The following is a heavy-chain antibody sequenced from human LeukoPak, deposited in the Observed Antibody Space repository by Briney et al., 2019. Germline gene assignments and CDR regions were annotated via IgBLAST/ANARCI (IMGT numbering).Heavy chain of an antibody. CDR2: IYYSGST. CDR1: GGSISSSSYY. D-gene: IGHD3-3*01. J-gene: IGHJ5*02. Sequence: SETLSLTCTVSGGSISSSSYYWGWIRQPPGKGLEWIGSIYYSGSTYCNPSLKSRVTISVDTSKNQFSLKLSSVTAADTAVYYCARVGGYDFWSGYYGANWFDPWGQGTLVTVSS. CDR3: ARVGGYDFWSGYYGANWFDP. V-gene: IGHV4-39*07.